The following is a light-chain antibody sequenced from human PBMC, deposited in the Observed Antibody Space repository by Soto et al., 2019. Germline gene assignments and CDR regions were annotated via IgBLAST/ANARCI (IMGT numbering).Light chain of an antibody. CDR1: TGAVTSGYY. V-gene: IGLV7-43*01. Sequence: QAVVTQEPSLTVSPGGTVTLTCGSSTGAVTSGYYPNWFQQKPGQPPRPLIYSINNKHSWTPDRFSGSLLGDKAALTLSGVLPEDEADYYCLLYYGGAQVFGGGTKVTVL. CDR2: SIN. J-gene: IGLJ3*02. CDR3: LLYYGGAQV.